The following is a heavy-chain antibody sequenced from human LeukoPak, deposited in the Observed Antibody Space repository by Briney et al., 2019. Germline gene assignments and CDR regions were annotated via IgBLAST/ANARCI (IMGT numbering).Heavy chain of an antibody. Sequence: GGSLRLSCAASGFTFSSYAMHWVRQAPGKGLEWVAVISYDGSNKYYADSVKGQFTISRDNSKNTLYLQMNSLRAEDTAVYYCARGPEWELLYFDYWGQGTLVTVSS. CDR2: ISYDGSNK. CDR3: ARGPEWELLYFDY. D-gene: IGHD1-26*01. J-gene: IGHJ4*02. V-gene: IGHV3-30-3*01. CDR1: GFTFSSYA.